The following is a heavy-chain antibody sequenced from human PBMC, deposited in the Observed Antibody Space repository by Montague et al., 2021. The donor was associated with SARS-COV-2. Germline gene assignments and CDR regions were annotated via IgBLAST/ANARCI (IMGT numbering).Heavy chain of an antibody. D-gene: IGHD6-13*01. J-gene: IGHJ4*02. CDR1: GGSFSSGDSY. Sequence: SETLSLTCSVSGGSFSSGDSYWGWLRQAPGKGLEWIGDLHYAGSAYYNPSLRSRVTISADTSKNQFSLKLNSVTAADTAVYYCVATYNGNWCYFDYWGQGTLGTVSS. CDR3: VATYNGNWCYFDY. CDR2: LHYAGSA. V-gene: IGHV4-39*01.